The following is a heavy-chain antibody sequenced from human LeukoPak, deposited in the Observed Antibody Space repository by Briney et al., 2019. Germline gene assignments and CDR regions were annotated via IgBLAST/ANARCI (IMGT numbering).Heavy chain of an antibody. CDR1: GSALSNYA. Sequence: PGGSLRLSCAGTGSALSNYALSWVRQAPGRGLEWVSGIPVSGDSAYYADSVKGRFTFSRDDSTNTLYLQMSSLRDEDTAVYYCAGDGRMKAMDYWGQGTLVTVSS. J-gene: IGHJ4*02. CDR3: AGDGRMKAMDY. V-gene: IGHV3-23*01. CDR2: IPVSGDSA. D-gene: IGHD1-14*01.